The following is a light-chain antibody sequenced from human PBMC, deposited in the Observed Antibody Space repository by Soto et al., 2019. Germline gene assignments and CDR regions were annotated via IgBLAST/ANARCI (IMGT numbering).Light chain of an antibody. Sequence: DIQLTQSPSFLSASLGDRVTITCRASQGIGSYLAWYQQKPGKAPMLLIYAASTLQSGVPSRFSGSGSDTEFTLTISSLQPEDFATYYCQQLNNYPLTFGGGTKVEIK. CDR2: AAS. J-gene: IGKJ4*01. V-gene: IGKV1-9*01. CDR1: QGIGSY. CDR3: QQLNNYPLT.